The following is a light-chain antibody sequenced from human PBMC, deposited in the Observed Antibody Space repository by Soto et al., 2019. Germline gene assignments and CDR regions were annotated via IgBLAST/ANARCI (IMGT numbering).Light chain of an antibody. J-gene: IGKJ1*01. V-gene: IGKV1-9*01. CDR3: QQLFDSPIT. CDR1: QGIRSD. CDR2: DAV. Sequence: QLTQSPSSLSASIGDRVTITCRASQGIRSDVAWYQQKPGKAPKLLIYDAVTLQNGVPSRFSGGGSGTEFSLTITSLQPEDFATYYCQQLFDSPITFGQGTKVDIK.